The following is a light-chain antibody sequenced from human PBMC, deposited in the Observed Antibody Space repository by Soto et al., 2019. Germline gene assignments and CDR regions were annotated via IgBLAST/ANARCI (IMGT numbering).Light chain of an antibody. CDR3: QQYYSYPRT. V-gene: IGKV1-8*01. CDR2: AAS. Sequence: AIRMTQSPSSLSAXTXDXVTIXCRASQGISSYLAWYQQKPGKAPKLLIYAASTLQSGVPSRFSGSGSGTDFTLTISCLQSEDFATYYCQQYYSYPRTFGQGTKVEIK. J-gene: IGKJ1*01. CDR1: QGISSY.